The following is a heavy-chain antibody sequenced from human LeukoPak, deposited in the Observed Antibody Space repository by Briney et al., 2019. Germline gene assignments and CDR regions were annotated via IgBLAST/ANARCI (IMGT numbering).Heavy chain of an antibody. Sequence: PSETLSLTCTVSGGSISSSSYYWGWIRQPPGKGLEWIGSIFYSGSTCYNPSLQSRVTISVDTSKNQFSLKLSSVTAADTAVYYCARGPPYCSSTSRQDAFDIWGQGTMVTVSS. CDR2: IFYSGST. CDR1: GGSISSSSYY. V-gene: IGHV4-39*01. CDR3: ARGPPYCSSTSRQDAFDI. J-gene: IGHJ3*02. D-gene: IGHD2-2*01.